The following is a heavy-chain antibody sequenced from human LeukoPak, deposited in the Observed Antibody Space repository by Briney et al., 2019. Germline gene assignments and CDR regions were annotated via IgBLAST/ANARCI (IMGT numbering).Heavy chain of an antibody. J-gene: IGHJ4*02. V-gene: IGHV3-48*03. CDR3: ARDHSGWSLGY. Sequence: PGGSLRLSCAASGFAFSGYEMNWVRQAPGKGLEWLSYISSSGDIKFYSDSVKGRFTISRDNAKNSLYLQMNSLRAEDTAVYYCARDHSGWSLGYWGQGTLVTVSS. CDR1: GFAFSGYE. D-gene: IGHD6-19*01. CDR2: ISSSGDIK.